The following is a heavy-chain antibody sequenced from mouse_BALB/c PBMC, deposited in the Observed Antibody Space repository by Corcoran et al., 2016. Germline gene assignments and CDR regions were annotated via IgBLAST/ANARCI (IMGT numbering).Heavy chain of an antibody. J-gene: IGHJ2*01. CDR2: IYPYNDGT. CDR1: GYTFTSYV. D-gene: IGHD2-2*01. Sequence: EVQLQQSGPELVKPGASVKMSCKASGYTFTSYVMHWVKQKPGQGLEWIGYIYPYNDGTKYNEKFKGKATLTSDKSSSAVYMEFSSLTSEDSAFYYCAREVPGGYPFDYWGQGTTLTVSS. CDR3: AREVPGGYPFDY. V-gene: IGHV1S136*01.